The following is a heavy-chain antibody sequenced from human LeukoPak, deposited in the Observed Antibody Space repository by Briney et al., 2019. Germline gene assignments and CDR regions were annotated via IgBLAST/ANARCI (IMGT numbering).Heavy chain of an antibody. CDR1: GGTFSSYP. CDR2: FNPENGNT. J-gene: IGHJ4*02. D-gene: IGHD6-13*01. Sequence: ASVKVSCKASGGTFSSYPFTWVRQAPGQGLEWMGWFNPENGNTNYAQKVQGRVTMTADTSTSTSYMELRSLRSDDTAVYYCAREHSSSWDQFDYWGQGTLVTVSS. V-gene: IGHV1-18*01. CDR3: AREHSSSWDQFDY.